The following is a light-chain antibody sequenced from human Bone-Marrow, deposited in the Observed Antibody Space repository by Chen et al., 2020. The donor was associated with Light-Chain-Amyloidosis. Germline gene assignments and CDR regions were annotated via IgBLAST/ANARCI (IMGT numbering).Light chain of an antibody. CDR3: QVWDSSSDPPWV. J-gene: IGLJ2*01. CDR2: DDS. V-gene: IGLV3-21*02. CDR1: NIGSQT. Sequence: YVLTQPPSVSVAPGQTARITCGGNNIGSQTVHWYQQKPGQAPVLDVYDDSDRPSGIPERFSGSNSGNTATLTISRVEAGDEADYFCQVWDSSSDPPWVFGGGTKLTVL.